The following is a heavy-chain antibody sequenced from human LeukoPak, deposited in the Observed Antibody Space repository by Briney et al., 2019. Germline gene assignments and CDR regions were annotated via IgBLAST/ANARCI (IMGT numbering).Heavy chain of an antibody. Sequence: PVGSLRLSCAASGLTLSNYWMHWVRQAPGKGLVWVSRINSDGSNINYADSVKGRFTISRDNARNTLYLQMNSLRAEDTAVYYCTTFYHEYSPYWGRGTLVTVSS. D-gene: IGHD2/OR15-2a*01. J-gene: IGHJ4*02. V-gene: IGHV3-74*01. CDR2: INSDGSNI. CDR1: GLTLSNYW. CDR3: TTFYHEYSPY.